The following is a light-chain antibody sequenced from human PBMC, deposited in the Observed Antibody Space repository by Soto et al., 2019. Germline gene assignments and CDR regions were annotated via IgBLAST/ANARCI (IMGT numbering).Light chain of an antibody. J-gene: IGKJ1*01. CDR1: QSVSRY. V-gene: IGKV3-15*01. CDR3: QQYNNWPPVT. Sequence: EIVLTQSPAALSLSPGERATLSCRASQSVSRYLAWYQQKPGQSPRLLIYDASTRATGIPARFSGSGSGTEFTLTISSLQSEDFAVYYCQQYNNWPPVTFGQGTKVDI. CDR2: DAS.